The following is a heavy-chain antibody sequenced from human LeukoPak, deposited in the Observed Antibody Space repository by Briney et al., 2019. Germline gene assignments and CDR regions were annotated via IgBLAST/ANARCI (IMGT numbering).Heavy chain of an antibody. CDR2: IDWDDDK. CDR1: GFSLITSGMS. V-gene: IGHV2-70*17. D-gene: IGHD7-27*01. J-gene: IGHJ4*02. Sequence: SGPALVNPTRTLTLTFTFSGFSLITSGMSVSWIRQPPGKALEWLARIDWDDDKFYSTSLKTRLTISKDTSKNQVVLTVTNMDPVDTATFDLARALANWGLYFDYWGQGTLVTVSS. CDR3: ARALANWGLYFDY.